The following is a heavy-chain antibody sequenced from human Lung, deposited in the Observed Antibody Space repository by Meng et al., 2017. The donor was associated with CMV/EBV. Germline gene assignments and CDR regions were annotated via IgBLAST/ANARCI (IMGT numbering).Heavy chain of an antibody. V-gene: IGHV1-18*01. J-gene: IGHJ4*02. CDR1: GFSLFRYG. D-gene: IGHD2-2*01. Sequence: ASXXVSCEASGFSLFRYGISWVRQAPGQGLEWMGWISHYTGNTDYAQSFQGRITVTTDTSRTTAYMELRSLTSDDTAVYYCARDRSTSDFWGQGTLVTVSS. CDR3: ARDRSTSDF. CDR2: ISHYTGNT.